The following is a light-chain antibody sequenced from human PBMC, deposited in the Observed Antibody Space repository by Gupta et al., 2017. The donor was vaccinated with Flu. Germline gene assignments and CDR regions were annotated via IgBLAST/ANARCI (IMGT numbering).Light chain of an antibody. J-gene: IGLJ3*02. CDR2: GNN. V-gene: IGLV1-44*01. CDR1: SSNIGSNN. CDR3: AAWDDSLNGWV. Sequence: QSAPTQPPSASGAPAQRVTITCSGSSSNIGSNNVTWYQQFPGMAPKLLIYGNNRRPSGVPDRFSGSKSGTSASLAISGLQSEDEADYHCAAWDDSLNGWVFGGGTKLTVL.